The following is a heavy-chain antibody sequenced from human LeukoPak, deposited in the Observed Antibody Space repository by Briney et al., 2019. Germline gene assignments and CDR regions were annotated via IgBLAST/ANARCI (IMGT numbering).Heavy chain of an antibody. J-gene: IGHJ6*01. V-gene: IGHV1-2*02. CDR2: IKPNGGDA. Sequence: ASVTVSCKASGYRFTDYSIHWVRQAPGQGLECMGWIKPNGGDATYAQKFKGRVAMTRGTSINTAYMELSRLRYDDTAIYYCARGVAGVYSWIAPCGQRSPLTVSS. CDR1: GYRFTDYS. CDR3: ARGVAGVYSWIAP. D-gene: IGHD5/OR15-5a*01.